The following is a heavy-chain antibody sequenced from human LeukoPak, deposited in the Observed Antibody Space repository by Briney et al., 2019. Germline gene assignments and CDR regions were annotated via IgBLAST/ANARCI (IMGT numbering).Heavy chain of an antibody. J-gene: IGHJ4*02. D-gene: IGHD3-10*01. CDR1: GFTFNGSA. CDR3: ARYLPGSPPNDY. Sequence: GGSLRLSCATSGFTFNGSALHWVRQASGQGLEWVGRIRSKAHRYATAYAASVKGRFTVSRDDSKNMAYLQMNSLRAEDTAVYYCARYLPGSPPNDYWGQGTLVTVSS. CDR2: IRSKAHRYAT. V-gene: IGHV3-73*01.